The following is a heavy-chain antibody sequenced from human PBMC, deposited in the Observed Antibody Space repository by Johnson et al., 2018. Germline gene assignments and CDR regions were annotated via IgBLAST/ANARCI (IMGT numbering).Heavy chain of an antibody. J-gene: IGHJ3*02. CDR1: GGSISSSNW. CDR2: IYHSGST. D-gene: IGHD2-15*01. Sequence: QVQLQESGPGLVKXSGTLSLTCAVSGGSISSSNWWSWVRQPPGKGLEWIGEIYHSGSTNYNPSLKSRVTISVDKSKNQFSLKLSSVTAADTAGHYCARLGDCSGGSCPDPDAFDIWGQGTMVTVSS. V-gene: IGHV4-4*02. CDR3: ARLGDCSGGSCPDPDAFDI.